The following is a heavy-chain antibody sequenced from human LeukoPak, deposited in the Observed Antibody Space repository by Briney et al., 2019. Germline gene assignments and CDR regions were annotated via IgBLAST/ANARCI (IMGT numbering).Heavy chain of an antibody. Sequence: PGGSLRLSCVASGFSFSSHSLTWVRQAPGKGLEWVSSISSNSIYIQYSDSVKGRFTISRDNAKNSLYLQMNSLRAEDTAVYYCARAGTDYYDILTGYYNVGRYFDYWGQGTLVTVSS. J-gene: IGHJ4*02. CDR2: ISSNSIYI. V-gene: IGHV3-21*06. D-gene: IGHD3-9*01. CDR3: ARAGTDYYDILTGYYNVGRYFDY. CDR1: GFSFSSHS.